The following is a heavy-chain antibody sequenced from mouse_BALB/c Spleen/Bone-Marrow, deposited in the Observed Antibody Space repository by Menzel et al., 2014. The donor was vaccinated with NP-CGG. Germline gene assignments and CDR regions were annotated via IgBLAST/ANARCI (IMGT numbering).Heavy chain of an antibody. Sequence: VQLKESGPDLVRPSQSLSLPCTVTGYSITSGYTCHWIRQFPGNKLEWMGDIHYSGGANYNPSLKSRISITRDTSKNHFFLQLNSVTTEDTATYYCARGRLDFDYWGQGATLTVSS. V-gene: IGHV3-1*02. CDR2: IHYSGGA. D-gene: IGHD4-1*01. CDR3: ARGRLDFDY. CDR1: GYSITSGYT. J-gene: IGHJ2*01.